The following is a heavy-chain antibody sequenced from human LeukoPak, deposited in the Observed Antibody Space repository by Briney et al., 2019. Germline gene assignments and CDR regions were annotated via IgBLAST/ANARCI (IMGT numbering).Heavy chain of an antibody. D-gene: IGHD3-10*01. CDR3: ARRGYGSGTYYALDY. CDR2: IYPADSDT. CDR1: GYSFTSYW. Sequence: GESLKISCKGSGYSFTSYWIGWVRQMPGKGLEWMGIIYPADSDTRYSPSFQGQVTISADKSINTAYLQLNSLKASDTAMYYCARRGYGSGTYYALDYWGQGTLLTVSS. J-gene: IGHJ4*02. V-gene: IGHV5-51*01.